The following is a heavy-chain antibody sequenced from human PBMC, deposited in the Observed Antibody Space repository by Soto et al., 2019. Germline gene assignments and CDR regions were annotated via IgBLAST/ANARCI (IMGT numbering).Heavy chain of an antibody. CDR1: GFNFRSYE. Sequence: EVQLVESGGGLVQPGGSLRLSCAASGFNFRSYEMNWVRQAPGKGLEWVSYISGSASSIYYADSVKGRFTISRDNAKNSLYLHMNSLGAEDTAVYYCTRGRPGGWYFDLWGRGTLVTVS. J-gene: IGHJ2*01. CDR2: ISGSASSI. CDR3: TRGRPGGWYFDL. D-gene: IGHD3-10*01. V-gene: IGHV3-48*03.